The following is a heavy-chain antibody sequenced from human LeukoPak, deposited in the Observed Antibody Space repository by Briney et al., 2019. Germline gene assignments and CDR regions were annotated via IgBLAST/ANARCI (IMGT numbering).Heavy chain of an antibody. CDR1: GYTFTGYY. CDR2: INPNSGGT. Sequence: GASVKVSCKASGYTFTGYYMHWVRQAPGQGLEWMGWINPNSGGTNYAQKFQGRVTMTRDTSISTAYMELSRLRSDDTAVYYCARFATSTSTAMVTYFDYWGQGTLVTVSS. CDR3: ARFATSTSTAMVTYFDY. D-gene: IGHD5-18*01. J-gene: IGHJ4*02. V-gene: IGHV1-2*02.